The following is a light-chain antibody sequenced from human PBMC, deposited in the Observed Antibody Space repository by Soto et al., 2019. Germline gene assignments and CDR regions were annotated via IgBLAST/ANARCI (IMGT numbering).Light chain of an antibody. Sequence: DIQMTQSPSSLSASVGYTVTSTCQATHDISNFLNWYQQKPGKAPKLMIYAASSLQSGVPSRFSGSGSGTDFTLTISSLQPEDFATYYCQQSYSTQWTFGQGTKVDIK. CDR2: AAS. V-gene: IGKV1-39*01. CDR3: QQSYSTQWT. CDR1: HDISNF. J-gene: IGKJ1*01.